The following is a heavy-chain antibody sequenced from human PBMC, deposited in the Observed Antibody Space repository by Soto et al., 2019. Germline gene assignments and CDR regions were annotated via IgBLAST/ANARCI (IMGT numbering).Heavy chain of an antibody. J-gene: IGHJ4*02. Sequence: ASVKVSCKASGYTFTSYYMHWVRQAPGQGLQWVGIINPSGGSTSYAQKFQGRVTMTRDTSTTTVYMELSSLRSEDTAVYYCAREAHSRYYFDYWGQGTLVTVSS. CDR3: AREAHSRYYFDY. CDR2: INPSGGST. CDR1: GYTFTSYY. V-gene: IGHV1-46*01.